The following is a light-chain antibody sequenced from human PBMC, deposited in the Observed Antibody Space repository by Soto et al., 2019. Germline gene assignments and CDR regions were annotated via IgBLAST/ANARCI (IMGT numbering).Light chain of an antibody. V-gene: IGLV1-40*01. CDR3: QYYDSSLDVV. CDR1: SSNIGAGYD. Sequence: QSVLTQPHSVSGAPGQRVTISCTGRSSNIGAGYDVHWYQQLPGTAPKLLIYGNSNRPSGVPDRFSGSKSGTSASLAITGLQAEDEADYYCQYYDSSLDVVFGGGTKLTVL. J-gene: IGLJ2*01. CDR2: GNS.